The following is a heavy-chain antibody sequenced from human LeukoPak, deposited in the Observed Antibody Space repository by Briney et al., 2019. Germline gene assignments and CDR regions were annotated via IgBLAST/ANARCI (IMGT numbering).Heavy chain of an antibody. D-gene: IGHD5-24*01. CDR3: ARVGEKAFHLWPEIDY. J-gene: IGHJ4*02. Sequence: PGGSLRLSCAASGFTFSSYAMSWVRQASGKGLEWVSSIGTSTSYIYYADSVKGRFTISRDNAKNSLYLEMNSLRAEDTAVYYCARVGEKAFHLWPEIDYWGQGTLVTVSS. CDR2: IGTSTSYI. CDR1: GFTFSSYA. V-gene: IGHV3-21*01.